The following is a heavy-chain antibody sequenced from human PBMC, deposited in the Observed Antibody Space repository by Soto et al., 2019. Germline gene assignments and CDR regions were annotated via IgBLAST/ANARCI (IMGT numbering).Heavy chain of an antibody. J-gene: IGHJ6*02. D-gene: IGHD3-10*01. CDR1: GFSLSTSGVG. V-gene: IGHV2-5*02. CDR3: AHTSPGDPRYYYYGMDV. Sequence: QITLKESGPTLVKPTQTLTLTCTFSGFSLSTSGVGVGWIRQPPGKALEWLALIYWDDDKRYSPPLKSRLTITKDTSKNQVVLTMTNMDPVDTATYYCAHTSPGDPRYYYYGMDVWGQGTTVTVSS. CDR2: IYWDDDK.